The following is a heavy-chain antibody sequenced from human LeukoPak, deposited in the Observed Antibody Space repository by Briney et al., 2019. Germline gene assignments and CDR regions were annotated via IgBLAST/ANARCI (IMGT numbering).Heavy chain of an antibody. D-gene: IGHD3-16*01. CDR3: ARTPPPGATAYGVVDY. J-gene: IGHJ4*02. CDR1: GGSFSDYY. V-gene: IGHV4-34*01. Sequence: PSETLSLTCAVYGGSFSDYYWSWIRQPPGKGLEWIGEINHSGSTNHNPSPKSRVTISVDTSKSQFSLKLNSVTAADTAVYYYARTPPPGATAYGVVDYWGQGTLVTVSS. CDR2: INHSGST.